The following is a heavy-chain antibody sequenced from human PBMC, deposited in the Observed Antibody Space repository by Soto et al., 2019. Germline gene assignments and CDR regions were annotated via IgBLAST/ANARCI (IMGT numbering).Heavy chain of an antibody. CDR1: GFPLSDSS. J-gene: IGHJ4*02. CDR3: ARAQGDYDSGRMIYFDY. V-gene: IGHV3-11*06. D-gene: IGHD5-12*01. Sequence: QVQLVESGGGLVKPGGSLRLSCEASGFPLSDSSRTWIRRAPGRGLEGFSYISSRSSYTNYADSVKGRFTISRDNAKNSLYLQMNSLRAEDTAVYYCARAQGDYDSGRMIYFDYWGQGTLVTVSS. CDR2: ISSRSSYT.